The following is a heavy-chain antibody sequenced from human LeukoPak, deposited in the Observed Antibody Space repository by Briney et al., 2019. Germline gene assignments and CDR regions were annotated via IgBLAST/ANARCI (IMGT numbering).Heavy chain of an antibody. V-gene: IGHV4-39*07. CDR3: ATPRYSYGPLDY. J-gene: IGHJ4*02. CDR1: GGSVSSSAYY. D-gene: IGHD5-18*01. CDR2: IFYSGST. Sequence: SETLSLTCTVSGGSVSSSAYYWAWIRQPPGRGLDWIGSIFYSGSTFYNPSLRSRVTISLDTSKNQFSLKLSSLTAADTAVYYCATPRYSYGPLDYWGQGTLVAVSS.